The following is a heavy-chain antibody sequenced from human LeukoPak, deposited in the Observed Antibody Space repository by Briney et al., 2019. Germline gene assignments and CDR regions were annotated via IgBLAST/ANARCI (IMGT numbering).Heavy chain of an antibody. D-gene: IGHD3-22*01. CDR1: GYTFTSYY. CDR2: INPSGGST. CDR3: ARAPSSGYYYY. J-gene: IGHJ4*02. Sequence: ASVKVSCKASGYTFTSYYMHWVRQAPGQGLEWMGIINPSGGSTSYAQKFQGRVTMTRDTSTSTVYVELSSLRSEDTAVYYCARAPSSGYYYYWGQGTLVTVSS. V-gene: IGHV1-46*01.